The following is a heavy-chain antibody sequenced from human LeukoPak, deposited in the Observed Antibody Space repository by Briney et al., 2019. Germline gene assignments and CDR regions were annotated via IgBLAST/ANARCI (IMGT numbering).Heavy chain of an antibody. V-gene: IGHV3-21*01. CDR3: ARDNWNYFDY. Sequence: GGSLRLSCAASGFTFSNHNVNWVRQAPGKGLEWVSSISTSSSYIYYADSVKGRFTISRDNAKNSLYLQMNSLRAEDTAVYYCARDNWNYFDYWGQGTLVTVSS. D-gene: IGHD1-20*01. J-gene: IGHJ4*02. CDR1: GFTFSNHN. CDR2: ISTSSSYI.